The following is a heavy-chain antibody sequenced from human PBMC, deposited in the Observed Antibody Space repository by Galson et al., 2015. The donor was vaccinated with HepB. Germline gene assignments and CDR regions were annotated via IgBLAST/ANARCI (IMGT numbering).Heavy chain of an antibody. CDR3: AKGVDTAMVRGWFDP. Sequence: SLRLSCAASGFTFDDYAMHWVRQAPGKGLEWVSGISWNSGSIGYADSVKGRFTISRDNAKNSLYLQMNSLRAEDTALYYCAKGVDTAMVRGWFDPWGQGTLVTVSS. J-gene: IGHJ5*02. CDR2: ISWNSGSI. CDR1: GFTFDDYA. D-gene: IGHD5-18*01. V-gene: IGHV3-9*01.